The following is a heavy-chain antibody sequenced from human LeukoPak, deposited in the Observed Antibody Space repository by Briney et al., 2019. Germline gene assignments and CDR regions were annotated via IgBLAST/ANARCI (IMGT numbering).Heavy chain of an antibody. CDR2: ITPIFGTA. V-gene: IGHV1-69*05. D-gene: IGHD1-7*01. J-gene: IGHJ4*02. CDR3: ASSGLLELQAFDY. CDR1: GGTFSSYA. Sequence: GASVKVSCKASGGTFSSYAISWVRQAPGQGLEWMGGITPIFGTAKYAQKLQGRVTITTEESTSTAYMLLSSLRSEDTAVYYCASSGLLELQAFDYWGQGTLVTVSS.